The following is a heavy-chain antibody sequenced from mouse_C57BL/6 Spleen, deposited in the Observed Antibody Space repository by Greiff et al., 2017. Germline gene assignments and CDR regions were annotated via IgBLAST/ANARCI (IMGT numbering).Heavy chain of an antibody. D-gene: IGHD4-1*01. Sequence: EVQLVESGPGLVKPSQSLSLTCSVTGYSITSGYYWNWIRQFPGNKLEWMGYISYDGSNNYNPSLKNRISITRDTSKNQFFLKLNSVTTEDTATYYCARAWDEGNYAMDYCGQGTSVTVSS. CDR1: GYSITSGYY. J-gene: IGHJ4*01. CDR3: ARAWDEGNYAMDY. CDR2: ISYDGSN. V-gene: IGHV3-6*01.